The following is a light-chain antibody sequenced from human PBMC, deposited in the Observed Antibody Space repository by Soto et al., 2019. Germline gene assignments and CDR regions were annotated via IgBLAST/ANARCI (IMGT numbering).Light chain of an antibody. CDR3: QQYGSSRWT. J-gene: IGKJ1*01. CDR1: QSVSSSY. V-gene: IGKV3-20*01. CDR2: GAS. Sequence: EIVLTQSPGTLSLSPGERATLSCTASQSVSSSYLAWYQQKPGQAPRLLIYGASSRATGIPDRFSGSGSATDFTLTTSRLEPEDFAEYYGQQYGSSRWTFGQATKVEI.